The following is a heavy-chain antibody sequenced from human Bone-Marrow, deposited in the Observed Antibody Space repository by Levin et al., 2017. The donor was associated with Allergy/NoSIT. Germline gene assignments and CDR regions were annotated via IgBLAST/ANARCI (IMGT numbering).Heavy chain of an antibody. D-gene: IGHD6-13*01. CDR3: ARDPVESQQQLGPPSYYYYYMDV. CDR2: INPNSGGT. CDR1: GYTFTGYY. V-gene: IGHV1-2*06. J-gene: IGHJ6*03. Sequence: ASVKVSCKASGYTFTGYYMHWVRQAPGQGLEWMGRINPNSGGTNYAQKFQGRVTMTRDTSISTAYMELSRLRSDDTAVYYCARDPVESQQQLGPPSYYYYYMDVWGKGTTVTVSS.